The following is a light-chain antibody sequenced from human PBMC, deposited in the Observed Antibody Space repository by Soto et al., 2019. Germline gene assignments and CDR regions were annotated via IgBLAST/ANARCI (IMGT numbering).Light chain of an antibody. J-gene: IGLJ1*01. CDR1: SSDIGGSNY. CDR3: SSYTSRSTDV. CDR2: EVS. V-gene: IGLV2-14*01. Sequence: QSVLTQPASVSGSPGQSITISCAGTSSDIGGSNYVSWYRHHPGKAPKLMIYEVSKRPSGVSNRFSGSKSGNTASLTISGFQAEDEADYYSSSYTSRSTDVFGTGTKVTVL.